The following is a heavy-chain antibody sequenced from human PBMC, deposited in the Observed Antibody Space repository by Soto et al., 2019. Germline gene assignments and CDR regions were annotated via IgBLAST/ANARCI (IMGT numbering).Heavy chain of an antibody. CDR1: GFTFSSFA. D-gene: IGHD2-2*01. V-gene: IGHV3-30*04. CDR3: ARRHREVPALIGDYFDY. J-gene: IGHJ4*02. CDR2: VSFDGNRQ. Sequence: QVQLVESGGGVVQPGKSLTLSCAASGFTFSSFAMHWVRQPPGKGLEWVAVVSFDGNRQYFSDSVKGRFTISRDISKNTVSLHMNSLRDDEAALYYCARRHREVPALIGDYFDYWGQGTLVTVSS.